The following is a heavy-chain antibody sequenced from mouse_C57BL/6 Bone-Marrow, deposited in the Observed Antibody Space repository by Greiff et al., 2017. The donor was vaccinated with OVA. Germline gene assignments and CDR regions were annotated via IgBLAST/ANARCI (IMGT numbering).Heavy chain of an antibody. J-gene: IGHJ2*01. CDR3: ARDWGPNYCDY. Sequence: EVMLVESGGGLVKPGGSLKLSCAASGFTFSSYAMSWVRQTPEKRLEWVATLSDGGSYTYYPDNVKGRFTISRDNAKNNLYLQMSHLKSEDTAMYYCARDWGPNYCDYWGQGTTLTVSS. V-gene: IGHV5-4*01. CDR1: GFTFSSYA. CDR2: LSDGGSYT.